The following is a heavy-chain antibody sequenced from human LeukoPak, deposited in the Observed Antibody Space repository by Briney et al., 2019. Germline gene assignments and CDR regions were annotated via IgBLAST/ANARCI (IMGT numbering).Heavy chain of an antibody. Sequence: GASVKVSCKASGYTFTGYYMHWVRQAPGQGLEWMGRINPNSGGTNYAQKFQGRVTMTRDTSISTAYMELSRLRSDDTAVYYCATDHRYSSSNYYYYGMDVWGQGTTVTVSS. V-gene: IGHV1-2*06. CDR1: GYTFTGYY. CDR2: INPNSGGT. J-gene: IGHJ6*02. CDR3: ATDHRYSSSNYYYYGMDV. D-gene: IGHD6-6*01.